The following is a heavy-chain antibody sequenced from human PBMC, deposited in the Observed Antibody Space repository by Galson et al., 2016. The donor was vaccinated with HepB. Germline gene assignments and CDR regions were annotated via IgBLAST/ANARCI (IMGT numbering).Heavy chain of an antibody. CDR2: TRYRVRS. J-gene: IGHJ4*02. V-gene: IGHV4-31*03. CDR3: ARDKDYGVDY. CDR1: GVSIITGGYY. D-gene: IGHD4-17*01. Sequence: TLSLTCTVSGVSIITGGYYWTWIRQYPGKGLEWIGCTRYRVRSHYSPSLNGRVTISVDTSKNQFSLKLTSLTAADTAVYYCARDKDYGVDYWGQGTLVAVSS.